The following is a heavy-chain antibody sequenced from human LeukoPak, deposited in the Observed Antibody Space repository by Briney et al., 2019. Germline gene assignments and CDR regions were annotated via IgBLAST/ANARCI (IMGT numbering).Heavy chain of an antibody. CDR2: IYHSGST. D-gene: IGHD3-3*01. CDR1: GGSISSGGYS. CDR3: ARFPYYDFWSAPDWFDP. J-gene: IGHJ5*02. Sequence: PSETLSLTCAVSGGSISSGGYSWSWIRQPPGKGLEWIGYIYHSGSTYYNPSLKSRVTISVDRSKNQFSLKLSSVTAADTAVYYCARFPYYDFWSAPDWFDPWGQGTLVTVSS. V-gene: IGHV4-30-2*01.